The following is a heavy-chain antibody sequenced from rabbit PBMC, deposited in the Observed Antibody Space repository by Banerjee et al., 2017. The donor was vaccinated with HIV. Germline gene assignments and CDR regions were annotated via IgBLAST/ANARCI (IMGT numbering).Heavy chain of an antibody. Sequence: QSLEESGGDLVKPGASLTLTCTASGFSFSSSDWICWVRQAPGKGLEWIACIYGGSGASTYYASWAKGRFTISKTSSTTVTLQMTSLTAADTATYFCARELYGDYGSVDLWGPGTLVTVS. V-gene: IGHV1S40*01. CDR1: GFSFSSSDW. D-gene: IGHD2-1*01. CDR2: IYGGSGAST. CDR3: ARELYGDYGSVDL. J-gene: IGHJ4*01.